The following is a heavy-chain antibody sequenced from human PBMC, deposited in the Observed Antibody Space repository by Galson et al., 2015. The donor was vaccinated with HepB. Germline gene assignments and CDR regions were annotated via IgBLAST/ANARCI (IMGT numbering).Heavy chain of an antibody. CDR2: TYYRSKWYN. CDR3: ARPLDAAGAFDI. CDR1: GDSVSSNSAA. D-gene: IGHD3-9*01. Sequence: CAISGDSVSSNSAAWNWIRQSPSRGLEWLGRTYYRSKWYNDYAVSVKSRITINPDTSTSTAYMELRSLRSDDTAVYYCARPLDAAGAFDIWGQGTMVTVSS. V-gene: IGHV6-1*01. J-gene: IGHJ3*02.